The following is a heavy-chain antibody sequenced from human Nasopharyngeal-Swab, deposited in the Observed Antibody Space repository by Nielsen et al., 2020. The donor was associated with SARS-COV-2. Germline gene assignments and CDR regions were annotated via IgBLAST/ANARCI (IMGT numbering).Heavy chain of an antibody. CDR2: TFYLSRWYY. D-gene: IGHD7-27*01. CDR3: ARGLGTIHFDF. Sequence: SQTLSLTCVISGDSVSSFSVFWNWIRQSPSRGLEWLGRTFYLSRWYYEYAPSVKGRISFSVDISRNHVSLHLNSVTPEDTAVYYCARGLGTIHFDFWGQGNSVTVSS. CDR1: GDSVSSFSVF. V-gene: IGHV6-1*01. J-gene: IGHJ4*02.